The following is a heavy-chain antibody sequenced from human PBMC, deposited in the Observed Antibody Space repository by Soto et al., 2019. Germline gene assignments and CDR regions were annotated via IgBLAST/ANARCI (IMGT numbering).Heavy chain of an antibody. CDR3: AKDKTSGSYYSHYYYGMDV. V-gene: IGHV3-23*01. CDR1: GFTFSSYA. D-gene: IGHD1-26*01. Sequence: GGSLRLSCAASGFTFSSYAMSWVRQAPGKGLEWVSAISGSGGSTYCADSVKGRFTISRDNSKNTLYLQMNSLRAEDTAVYYCAKDKTSGSYYSHYYYGMDVWGQGTTVTVSS. J-gene: IGHJ6*02. CDR2: ISGSGGST.